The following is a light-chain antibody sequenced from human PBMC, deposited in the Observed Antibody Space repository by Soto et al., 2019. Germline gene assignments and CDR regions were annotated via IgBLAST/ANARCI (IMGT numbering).Light chain of an antibody. J-gene: IGKJ1*01. Sequence: EIVLKQSPGTLSVSPGERASLACRASQSVGTKLAWYQQTPGQAPRLLIYGASNRATGVPARISGSVSGTDFTLTISRLEPEDFAVYYCQQYGSSPRTFGQGTKVDIK. CDR3: QQYGSSPRT. V-gene: IGKV3-20*01. CDR1: QSVGTK. CDR2: GAS.